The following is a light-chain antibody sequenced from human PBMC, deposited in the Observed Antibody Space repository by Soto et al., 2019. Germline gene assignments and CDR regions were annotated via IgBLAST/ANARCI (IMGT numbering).Light chain of an antibody. CDR2: GAT. CDR1: QSISAY. V-gene: IGKV1-39*01. Sequence: DIQMTQSPSSLSASVGDRVTITCRASQSISAYLNWFQHKPGRAPKLLIYGATSLQSGVTSRFSGSGSGTDVTLTISSLQPEDFAAYYCQQTYSTPLTFGGGTKLEIK. CDR3: QQTYSTPLT. J-gene: IGKJ4*01.